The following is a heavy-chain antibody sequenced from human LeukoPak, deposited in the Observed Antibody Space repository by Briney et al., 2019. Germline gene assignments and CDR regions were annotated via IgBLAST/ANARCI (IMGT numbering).Heavy chain of an antibody. D-gene: IGHD6-19*01. Sequence: GASVKVSCKASGYTFTGYYMHWVRQAPGQGLEWMGWMNPNSGNTGYAQKFQGRVTMTRNTSISTAYMELSSLRSEDTAVYYCATLAVAGRRRYYFDYWGQGTLVTVSS. CDR3: ATLAVAGRRRYYFDY. CDR2: MNPNSGNT. J-gene: IGHJ4*02. V-gene: IGHV1-8*02. CDR1: GYTFTGYY.